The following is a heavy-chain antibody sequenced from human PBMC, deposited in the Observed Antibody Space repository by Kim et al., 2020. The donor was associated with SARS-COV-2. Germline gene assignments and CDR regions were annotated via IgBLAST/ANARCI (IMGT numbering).Heavy chain of an antibody. Sequence: NKKHADSVERRFTISRDNTMNPLYLQINSLRVDDTAVYYCAKDGHGTLDYWGQGALVTVSS. D-gene: IGHD1-1*01. CDR2: NK. V-gene: IGHV3-33*03. J-gene: IGHJ4*02. CDR3: AKDGHGTLDY.